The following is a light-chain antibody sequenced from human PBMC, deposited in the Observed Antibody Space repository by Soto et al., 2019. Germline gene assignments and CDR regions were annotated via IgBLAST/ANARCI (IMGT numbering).Light chain of an antibody. J-gene: IGKJ1*01. V-gene: IGKV1-5*01. CDR3: QQYRDYVWT. CDR2: DAS. Sequence: QMTQLAFNMSAAVGDGEAITSRASQRISSWLAWYQQKPGKAPKLLIYDASSLESGVPSRFSGSGSGTECTLTISGLQSDDFATYFFQQYRDYVWTFGQGTKVDIK. CDR1: QRISSW.